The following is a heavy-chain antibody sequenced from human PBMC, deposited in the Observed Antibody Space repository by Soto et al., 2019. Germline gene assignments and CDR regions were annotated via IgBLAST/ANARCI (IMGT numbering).Heavy chain of an antibody. Sequence: QVQLVQSGAEVKKPGSSVKVSCKASGGTFSSYAISWVRQAPGQGIEWMGGIIPIFGTANYAQKFQDRVTITADESTSTAYMELSSLTSEDTAVYYCARGGDWLTHNWFDPWGQGTLVTVSS. CDR2: IIPIFGTA. CDR3: ARGGDWLTHNWFDP. CDR1: GGTFSSYA. D-gene: IGHD3-9*01. V-gene: IGHV1-69*12. J-gene: IGHJ5*02.